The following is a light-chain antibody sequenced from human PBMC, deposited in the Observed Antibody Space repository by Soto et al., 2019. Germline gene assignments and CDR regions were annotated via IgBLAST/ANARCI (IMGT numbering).Light chain of an antibody. CDR3: QYYAAVWT. CDR2: DAS. Sequence: DIQMTQSPSTLSASVGDRVTITCRASQSLSNRLAWYQQKPGKAPKVLIYDASSLESGVPSRFSGSGSGTDFILTISSLQLADFATYYCQYYAAVWTFGPGTKVEIK. V-gene: IGKV1-5*01. J-gene: IGKJ1*01. CDR1: QSLSNR.